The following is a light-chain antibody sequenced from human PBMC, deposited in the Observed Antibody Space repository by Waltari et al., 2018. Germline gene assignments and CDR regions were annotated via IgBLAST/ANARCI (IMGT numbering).Light chain of an antibody. Sequence: DIQMTQSPSTLSASVGDRCTITCRASQSISSWLAWYQQKPGKAPKLLIYKASILESGVPSRFSGSGSGTEFTLTITSLQPDDFATYYCQQYDSYSATFGQGTKVEI. CDR3: QQYDSYSAT. V-gene: IGKV1-5*03. CDR2: KAS. CDR1: QSISSW. J-gene: IGKJ1*01.